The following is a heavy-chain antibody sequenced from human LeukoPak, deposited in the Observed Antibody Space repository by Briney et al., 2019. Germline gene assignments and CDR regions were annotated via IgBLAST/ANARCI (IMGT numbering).Heavy chain of an antibody. Sequence: PGGSLRLSCAASGFTFSSYPMHWVRQAPGKGLEWVAVISYDGSNKYYADSVKGRFTISRDNAKNTLYLQMNSLRAEDTTVYYCARADDWLLSPLDSWGQGTLVTVSS. D-gene: IGHD3-9*01. J-gene: IGHJ4*02. CDR1: GFTFSSYP. CDR3: ARADDWLLSPLDS. V-gene: IGHV3-30-3*01. CDR2: ISYDGSNK.